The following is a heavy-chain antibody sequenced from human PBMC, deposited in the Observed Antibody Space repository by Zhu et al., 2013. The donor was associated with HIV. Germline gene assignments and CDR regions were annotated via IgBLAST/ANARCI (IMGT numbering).Heavy chain of an antibody. Sequence: QVQLVQSGAEVKKPGASVKVSCKASGYTFTSYTIHWLRQAPGQRLEWMGRINTGSGDTKYSQKFQGRVTITMDTSANTAYMELSSLLSEDTSVYYCARGHGGVXKXVAGTFYFDSWGQGTLVPVSS. CDR3: ARGHGGVXKXVAGTFYFDS. D-gene: IGHD6-13*01. J-gene: IGHJ4*02. CDR2: INTGSGDT. V-gene: IGHV1-3*04. CDR1: GYTFTSYT.